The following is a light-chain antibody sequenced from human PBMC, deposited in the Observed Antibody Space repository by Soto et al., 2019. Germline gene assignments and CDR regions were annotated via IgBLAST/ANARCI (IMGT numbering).Light chain of an antibody. CDR2: LNSDGSH. Sequence: QSVLTQSPSASASLGASVKLTCTLSRGHSSYAIAWHQQQPEKGPRYLMKLNSDGSHTKGDGIPDRFSGSSSGAERFLTISSLQSEDEADYYCQTWGSGINWVFGGGTKLTVL. J-gene: IGLJ3*02. CDR1: RGHSSYA. V-gene: IGLV4-69*01. CDR3: QTWGSGINWV.